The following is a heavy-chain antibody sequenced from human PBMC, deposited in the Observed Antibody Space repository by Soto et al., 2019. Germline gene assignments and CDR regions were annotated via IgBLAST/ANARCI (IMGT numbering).Heavy chain of an antibody. D-gene: IGHD6-6*01. CDR3: ASSARYSSSSDNYYYGMDV. CDR2: INPSGGST. V-gene: IGHV1-46*01. J-gene: IGHJ6*02. CDR1: GYTFTSYY. Sequence: QVQLVQSRAEVKKPGASVKVSCKASGYTFTSYYMHWVRQAPGQGLEWMGIINPSGGSTSYAQKFQGRVTMTRDTSTSTVYMELSSLRSEDTAVYYCASSARYSSSSDNYYYGMDVWGQGTTVTVSS.